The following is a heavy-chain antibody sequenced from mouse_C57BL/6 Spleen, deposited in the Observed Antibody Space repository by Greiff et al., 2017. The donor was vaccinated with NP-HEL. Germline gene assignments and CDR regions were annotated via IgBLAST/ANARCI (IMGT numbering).Heavy chain of an antibody. CDR3: ASHYYGSSYVRYFDV. D-gene: IGHD1-1*01. CDR2: IHPNSGST. J-gene: IGHJ1*03. CDR1: GYTFTSYW. V-gene: IGHV1-64*01. Sequence: QVQLQQPGAELVKPGASVKLSCKASGYTFTSYWMHWVKQRPGQGLEWIGMIHPNSGSTNYNEKFKSKATLTVDKSSSTAYMQLSSLTSEDSAVYYCASHYYGSSYVRYFDVWGTGTTVTVSS.